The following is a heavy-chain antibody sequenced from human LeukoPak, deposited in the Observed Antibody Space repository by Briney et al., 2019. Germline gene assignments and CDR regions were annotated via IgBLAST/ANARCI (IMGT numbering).Heavy chain of an antibody. CDR1: GFIFSDFS. CDR3: ARAYSETYGLGYYYMDV. CDR2: ISSSSSDI. V-gene: IGHV3-21*01. J-gene: IGHJ6*03. Sequence: GGSLRLSCAASGFIFSDFSISWVRQAPGKGLEWVSCISSSSSDIYYADSVKGRFTISRDNAKNSLYLQMNSLRAEDTAVYYCARAYSETYGLGYYYMDVWGKGTTVTISS. D-gene: IGHD1-26*01.